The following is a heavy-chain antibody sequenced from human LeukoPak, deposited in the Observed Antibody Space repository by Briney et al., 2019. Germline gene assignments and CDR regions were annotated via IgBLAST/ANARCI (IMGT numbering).Heavy chain of an antibody. CDR3: AKNGGYRGLYWFDP. Sequence: PSETLSLTCTVSGGSISGYYWSWIRQSPGKAVEWIGYISYGGNTDYNPFLKSRVAISVDTSKNQFSLMLRPVNAANTAFYYCAKNGGYRGLYWFDPWGQGTLVTVSS. CDR1: GGSISGYY. CDR2: ISYGGNT. D-gene: IGHD5-12*01. J-gene: IGHJ5*02. V-gene: IGHV4-59*01.